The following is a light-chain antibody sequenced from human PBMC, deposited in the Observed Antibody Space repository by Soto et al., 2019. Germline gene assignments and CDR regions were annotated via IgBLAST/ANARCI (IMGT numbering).Light chain of an antibody. CDR3: LQDYTYPYT. CDR2: AAS. CDR1: QGIRND. Sequence: AIQMTQSPSSLSASVGDRVTITCRASQGIRNDLGWYQQKPGKAPKFLIYAASTLQSGVPSRFSGSGSGTDFTLTINSLPPEDFATYYCLQDYTYPYTFGQGTKLEIK. J-gene: IGKJ2*01. V-gene: IGKV1-6*01.